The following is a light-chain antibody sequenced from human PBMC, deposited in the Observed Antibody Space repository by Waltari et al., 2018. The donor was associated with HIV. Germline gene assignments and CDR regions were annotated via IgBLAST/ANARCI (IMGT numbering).Light chain of an antibody. CDR1: RSNIGNHY. Sequence: QSVLTQPPSVSAAPGQKVTISCSGNRSNIGNHYLSWYQQVPGTAPKLLIYDNDNRPSGIPDRFSASKSGTSATLGITGLQTGDEADYYCGTWDSSLSAGVFGGGTKLTVL. CDR2: DND. CDR3: GTWDSSLSAGV. V-gene: IGLV1-51*01. J-gene: IGLJ2*01.